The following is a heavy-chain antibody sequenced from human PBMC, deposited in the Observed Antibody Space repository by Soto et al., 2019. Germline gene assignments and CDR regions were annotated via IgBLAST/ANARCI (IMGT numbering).Heavy chain of an antibody. CDR1: GFTFSSYG. CDR3: ARDRHYYDSSGYADDAFDI. V-gene: IGHV3-33*01. J-gene: IGHJ3*02. Sequence: GGSLSLSCAASGFTFSSYGMHWVRQAPGKGLEWVAVIWYDGSNKYYADSVKGRFTISRDNSKNTLYLQMNSLRAEDTAVYYCARDRHYYDSSGYADDAFDIWGQGTMVT. CDR2: IWYDGSNK. D-gene: IGHD3-22*01.